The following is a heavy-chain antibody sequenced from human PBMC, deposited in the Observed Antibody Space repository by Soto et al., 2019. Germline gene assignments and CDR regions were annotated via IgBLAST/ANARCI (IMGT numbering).Heavy chain of an antibody. Sequence: SETLSLTCTVSGGSISSYYWSWIRQPPGKGLEWIGYIYYSGSTNYNPSLKSRVTMSVDTSKNQFSLKLSSVTAADTAVYYCARRPGYCSGGSCYSGGYGMDVWGQGTTVTVSS. CDR2: IYYSGST. V-gene: IGHV4-59*12. D-gene: IGHD2-15*01. CDR3: ARRPGYCSGGSCYSGGYGMDV. J-gene: IGHJ6*02. CDR1: GGSISSYY.